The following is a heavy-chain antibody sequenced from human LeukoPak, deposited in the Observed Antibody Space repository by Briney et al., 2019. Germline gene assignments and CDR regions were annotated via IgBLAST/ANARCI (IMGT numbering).Heavy chain of an antibody. J-gene: IGHJ4*02. Sequence: AGGSLRLSCAASGFTFSSYAMSWVRQAPGRGLEWVSAISGSGGSTYYADSVKGRFTISRDNSKNTLCLQMNSLRAEDTAVYYCAKDRSRAARHSLFDYWGQGTLVTVSS. CDR2: ISGSGGST. CDR1: GFTFSSYA. D-gene: IGHD6-6*01. V-gene: IGHV3-23*01. CDR3: AKDRSRAARHSLFDY.